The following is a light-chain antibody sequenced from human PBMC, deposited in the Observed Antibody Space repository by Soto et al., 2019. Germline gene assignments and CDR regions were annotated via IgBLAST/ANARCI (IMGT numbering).Light chain of an antibody. J-gene: IGKJ4*01. CDR2: GAS. V-gene: IGKV3-15*01. CDR1: QSVSNSY. CDR3: QQYRNWPLT. Sequence: DIVVTQSPATLSLSPGEGATLSCRASQSVSNSYLAWYRQKSGQAPRLLIYGASTRATGIPARFSGSGSGTEFTLTIDSLQSDDFAVYLCQQYRNWPLTFGGGTKVDIK.